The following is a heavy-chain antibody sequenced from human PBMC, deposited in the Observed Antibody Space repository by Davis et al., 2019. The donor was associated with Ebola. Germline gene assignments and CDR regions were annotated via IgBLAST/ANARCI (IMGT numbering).Heavy chain of an antibody. Sequence: ASVKVSCKASGYTFISYYMHWVRQAPGQGLEWMGIINPRGGSISYAQRFQGRVTMTRDTSTSTVYMELSSLRSEDTALYYCGRGSVAWPLDFWGQGTLVTVSS. CDR1: GYTFISYY. J-gene: IGHJ4*02. CDR2: INPRGGSI. V-gene: IGHV1-46*03. CDR3: GRGSVAWPLDF. D-gene: IGHD2-15*01.